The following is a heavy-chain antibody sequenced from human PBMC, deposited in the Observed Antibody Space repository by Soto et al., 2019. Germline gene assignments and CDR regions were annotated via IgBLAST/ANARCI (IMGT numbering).Heavy chain of an antibody. CDR1: GFTFSNYA. CDR3: AKEYTSTSRGSFDY. J-gene: IGHJ4*02. Sequence: GGSLRLSCAASGFTFSNYAMNWVRQAPGKGLEWVSGITGSSGRTFYADSVKGRFTISRDNSKNTVYLQMDSVRADDTAVYYCAKEYTSTSRGSFDYWGQGALVTVSS. V-gene: IGHV3-23*01. D-gene: IGHD1-26*01. CDR2: ITGSSGRT.